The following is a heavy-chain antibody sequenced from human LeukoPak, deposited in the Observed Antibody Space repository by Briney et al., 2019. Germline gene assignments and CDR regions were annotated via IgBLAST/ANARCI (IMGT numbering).Heavy chain of an antibody. V-gene: IGHV1-3*01. CDR2: INAGNGNT. Sequence: ASVKVSCKASGYTFTSYAMHWVRQAPGQRLEWMGWINAGNGNTKYSQKFQGRVTITRDTSASTAYMELSSLRSEDTAVYYCARDLEEWHYYYGSGSDYWGQGTLVTVSS. CDR3: ARDLEEWHYYYGSGSDY. D-gene: IGHD3-10*01. CDR1: GYTFTSYA. J-gene: IGHJ4*02.